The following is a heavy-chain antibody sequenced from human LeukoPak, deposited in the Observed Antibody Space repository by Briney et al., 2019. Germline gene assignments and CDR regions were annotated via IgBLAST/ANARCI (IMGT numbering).Heavy chain of an antibody. CDR1: GYTFTSYY. V-gene: IGHV1-46*01. D-gene: IGHD6-6*01. Sequence: ASVKVSCKASGYTFTSYYMHWVRQVPGQGLEWMGIINPSGGSTSYAQKFQGRVTMTRDTSTSTVYMELSSLRSEDTAVYYCARDWYGAAHDYWGQGTLVTVSS. CDR2: INPSGGST. CDR3: ARDWYGAAHDY. J-gene: IGHJ4*02.